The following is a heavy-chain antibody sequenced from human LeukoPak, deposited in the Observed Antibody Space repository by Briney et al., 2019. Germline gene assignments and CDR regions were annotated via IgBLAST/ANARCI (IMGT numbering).Heavy chain of an antibody. V-gene: IGHV3-7*03. CDR3: AGVVPNYDILTGPTFSFDY. CDR2: IKQDGSEK. J-gene: IGHJ4*02. CDR1: GFTFSSYW. Sequence: GGSLRLSCAASGFTFSSYWMSWVRQAPGKGLEWVANIKQDGSEKYYVDSVKGRFTISRDNAKNSLYLQMNSLRAEDTAVYYCAGVVPNYDILTGPTFSFDYWGQGTLVTVSS. D-gene: IGHD3-9*01.